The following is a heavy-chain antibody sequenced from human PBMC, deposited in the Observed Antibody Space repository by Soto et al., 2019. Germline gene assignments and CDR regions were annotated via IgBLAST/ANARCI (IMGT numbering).Heavy chain of an antibody. J-gene: IGHJ6*02. D-gene: IGHD3-9*01. V-gene: IGHV4-34*01. Sequence: SETLSLTCAVYGGSFSGYYWSWIRQPPGKGLEWIGEINHSGSTNYNPSLKSRVTISVDTSKNQSSLKLSSVTAADTAVYYCARVVRYFDWLPLYYYGMDVWGQGTTVT. CDR2: INHSGST. CDR3: ARVVRYFDWLPLYYYGMDV. CDR1: GGSFSGYY.